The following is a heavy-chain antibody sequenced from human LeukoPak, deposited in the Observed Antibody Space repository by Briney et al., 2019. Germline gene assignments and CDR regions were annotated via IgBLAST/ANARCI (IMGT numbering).Heavy chain of an antibody. V-gene: IGHV3-53*01. D-gene: IGHD7-27*01. Sequence: GSLRLSCAASEFSVSNNYMTWVRQAPGKGLEWVSTIYSTGDTSYADSVKGRFTISRDKSKNTLYLQMNSLRADDTAVYYCGTGTNWGYWGQGTLVTVSS. J-gene: IGHJ4*02. CDR2: IYSTGDT. CDR3: GTGTNWGY. CDR1: EFSVSNNY.